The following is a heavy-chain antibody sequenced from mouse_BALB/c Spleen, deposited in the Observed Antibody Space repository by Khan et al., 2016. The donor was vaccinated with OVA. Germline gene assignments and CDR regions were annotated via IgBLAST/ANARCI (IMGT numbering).Heavy chain of an antibody. J-gene: IGHJ2*01. CDR2: INPSNGRT. CDR3: ARLLINFDY. Sequence: QVQLQQPGAELVNPGASVNLSCKASGYTLTSYWMHWVKQRPGQGLEWIGEINPSNGRTNYNEKFKRKATLTVDKSSSTAYMQLSSPTSEDSAGYYFARLLINFDYWGQGTTLTVAS. V-gene: IGHV1S81*02. CDR1: GYTLTSYW. D-gene: IGHD2-1*01.